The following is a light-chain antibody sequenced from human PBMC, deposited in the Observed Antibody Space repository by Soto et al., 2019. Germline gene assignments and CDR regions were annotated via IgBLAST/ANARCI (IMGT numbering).Light chain of an antibody. CDR3: QHYVNWPLT. CDR1: QSVSNN. CDR2: GAS. Sequence: IVLTQSPVTLSLSPCEIGTLSWSASQSVSNNYLAWYQQKPGHSTRLLIYGASIRATGVPARFSGSRSGAEFTLTISSLQSEDFAVYYCQHYVNWPLTFGGGTKVDIK. V-gene: IGKV3-15*01. J-gene: IGKJ4*01.